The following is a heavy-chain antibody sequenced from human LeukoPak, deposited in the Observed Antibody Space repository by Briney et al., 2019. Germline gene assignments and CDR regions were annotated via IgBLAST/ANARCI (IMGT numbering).Heavy chain of an antibody. D-gene: IGHD5-12*01. CDR3: ARASSGYDWDSQYYFDY. CDR1: GYTLTELS. V-gene: IGHV1-24*01. CDR2: FGPEDGET. J-gene: IGHJ4*02. Sequence: ASVKVSCKVSGYTLTELSKHWVRQAPGKGLEWMGGFGPEDGETIYAQKFQGRVTMTEDTSTDTAYMELSSLRSEDTAVYYCARASSGYDWDSQYYFDYWGQGTLVTVSS.